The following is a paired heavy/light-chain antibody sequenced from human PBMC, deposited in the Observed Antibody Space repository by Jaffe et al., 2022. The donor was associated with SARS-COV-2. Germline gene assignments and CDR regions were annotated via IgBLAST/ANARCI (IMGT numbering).Heavy chain of an antibody. CDR1: GDSITSGRYY. CDR3: ATGIATGWSGFSWYFDT. V-gene: IGHV4-61*02. CDR2: IYTTGST. J-gene: IGHJ4*02. D-gene: IGHD3-3*01. Sequence: QVRLQESGPGLVKPSQTLSLTCSVSGDSITSGRYYWSWIRQPAGKGLEWIGYIYTTGSTNYSPSLRSRVSMSRDTSKNQFSLRLNSVTAADTAVYYCATGIATGWSGFSWYFDTWGQGVLVTVSS.
Light chain of an antibody. CDR1: SGSVSTNYY. Sequence: QTVVTQEPSFSVSLGGTVTLTCGLNSGSVSTNYYPSWYQQTPGQAPRTLIYSTNTRSSGVPDRFSGSILGNKAALTITGAQAEDESDYYCVLYMGSGISWVFGGGTRLTVL. CDR2: STN. V-gene: IGLV8-61*01. J-gene: IGLJ3*02. CDR3: VLYMGSGISWV.